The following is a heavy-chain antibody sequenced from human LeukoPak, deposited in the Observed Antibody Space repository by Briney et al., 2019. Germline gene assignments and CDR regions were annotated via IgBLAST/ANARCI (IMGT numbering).Heavy chain of an antibody. J-gene: IGHJ3*01. CDR1: GGSISSYS. CDR3: ARHRDAFDL. Sequence: SETLSLTCTVSGGSISSYSWSWIRQSPGKGLEWIGYIYTTGSTNYNPSLKSRVTITVDTSKSLFSLKLSSVTAADTAVYYCARHRDAFDLRGRGTMVTVSS. CDR2: IYTTGST. V-gene: IGHV4-4*09.